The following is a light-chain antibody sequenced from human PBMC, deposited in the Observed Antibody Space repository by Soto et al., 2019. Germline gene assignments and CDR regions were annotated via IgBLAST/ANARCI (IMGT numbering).Light chain of an antibody. CDR2: GAF. Sequence: ELVLTQSPGTLSLSPGERATLSCRASQSVSSSYLAWYQQKPGQAPRLLIYGAFNRATGIPARFSGSGSGTDFALTISSLEPEDSAVYYCQQRNVWPPVTFGQGTRLEIK. J-gene: IGKJ5*01. CDR3: QQRNVWPPVT. CDR1: QSVSSSY. V-gene: IGKV3D-20*02.